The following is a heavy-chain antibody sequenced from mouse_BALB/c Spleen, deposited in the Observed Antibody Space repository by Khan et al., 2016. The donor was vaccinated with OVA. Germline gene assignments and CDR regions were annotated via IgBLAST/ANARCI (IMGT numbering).Heavy chain of an antibody. CDR2: IWAGGST. CDR1: GFSLTSYG. CDR3: ARGDGYYEDAMDY. D-gene: IGHD2-3*01. Sequence: VQLQESGPGLVAPSQSLSITCTVSGFSLTSYGIHWVRQPPGKGLEWLGVIWAGGSTNYNSAHMSRLSISKDNSKSQVFLKMNSLQTDDTAMYYCARGDGYYEDAMDYWGQGTSVTVSS. J-gene: IGHJ4*01. V-gene: IGHV2-9*02.